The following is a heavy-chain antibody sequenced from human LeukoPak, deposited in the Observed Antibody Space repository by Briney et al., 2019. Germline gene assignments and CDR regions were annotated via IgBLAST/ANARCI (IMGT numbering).Heavy chain of an antibody. V-gene: IGHV3-21*01. J-gene: IGHJ4*02. CDR1: GFTFSSYS. D-gene: IGHD3-3*01. CDR3: ARDSGLWAVLRFLAWTDYFDY. Sequence: GGSLRLSCAASGFTFSSYSMNWVRQAPGKGLEWVSSISSSSSYIYYADSVKGRFTISRDNAKNSLYLQMNSLRAEDTAVYYCARDSGLWAVLRFLAWTDYFDYWGQGTLVTVSS. CDR2: ISSSSSYI.